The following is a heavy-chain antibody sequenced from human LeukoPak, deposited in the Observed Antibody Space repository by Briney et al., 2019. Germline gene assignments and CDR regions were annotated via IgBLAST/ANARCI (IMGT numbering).Heavy chain of an antibody. Sequence: GGSLRLSCVASGFTVSANYMSWARQAPGKGLEWVSFLFSGGTTYYADSVKGRFTMSRDSSRNTLFLQMNSLRAEDTAVYYCARGTNGYTYGFDYWGQGSLVTVSS. CDR1: GFTVSANY. V-gene: IGHV3-66*01. CDR2: LFSGGTT. D-gene: IGHD5-18*01. CDR3: ARGTNGYTYGFDY. J-gene: IGHJ4*02.